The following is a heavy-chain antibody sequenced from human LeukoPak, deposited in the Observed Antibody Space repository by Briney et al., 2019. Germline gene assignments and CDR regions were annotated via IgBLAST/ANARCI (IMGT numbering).Heavy chain of an antibody. Sequence: PPETLSLTCAVYGGSISPYYWTWIRQPPGKGLEWIGEINHNGNTKYNPSLGSRATISVDTSNNQFSLKLSSVTAADTAMYYCAREDYPSGSYPPWGQGTPVTVSS. CDR2: INHNGNT. V-gene: IGHV4-34*01. CDR3: AREDYPSGSYPP. CDR1: GGSISPYY. J-gene: IGHJ5*02. D-gene: IGHD3-10*01.